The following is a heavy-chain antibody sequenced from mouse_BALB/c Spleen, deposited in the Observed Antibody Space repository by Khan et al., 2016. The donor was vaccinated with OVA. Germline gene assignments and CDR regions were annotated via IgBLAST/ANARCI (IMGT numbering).Heavy chain of an antibody. Sequence: QVQLKQSGAELVKPGASVKLSCKASGYTFTTYWMHWVQRRPGKGLEWIGEIDPSDSYTNYNQEFKGKATLTVDKSSSTAYMQLSSLTSEDAAFYYCARSYFCGSSTWFGYWGQGTLVTVSA. CDR2: IDPSDSYT. D-gene: IGHD1-1*01. CDR3: ARSYFCGSSTWFGY. CDR1: GYTFTTYW. J-gene: IGHJ3*01. V-gene: IGHV1-69*02.